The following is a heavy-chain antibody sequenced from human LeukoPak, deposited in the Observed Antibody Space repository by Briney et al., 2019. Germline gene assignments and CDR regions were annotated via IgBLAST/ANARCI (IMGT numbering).Heavy chain of an antibody. CDR3: AKETDSSGYYPFDY. CDR2: ISYSGGTT. J-gene: IGHJ4*02. Sequence: GGSLRLSCATSGFIFSNYAMSWVRQAPGKGLECVSSISYSGGTTYYADSVKGRFTITRDNSKNTLYLQMNSLGAEDTAVYHCAKETDSSGYYPFDYWGQGTLVTVSS. CDR1: GFIFSNYA. V-gene: IGHV3-23*01. D-gene: IGHD3-22*01.